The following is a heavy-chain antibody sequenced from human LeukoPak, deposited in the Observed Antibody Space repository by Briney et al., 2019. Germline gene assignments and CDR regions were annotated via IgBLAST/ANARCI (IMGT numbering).Heavy chain of an antibody. Sequence: SETLSLTCTVSGGSITSDAYYWGWIRQPPGKGLEWIASVHYSGATYYNPSLKSRVTISVDTSKNHFSLKLSSVTAADTAVYYCARVIDAFDIWGQGTMVTVSS. J-gene: IGHJ3*02. V-gene: IGHV4-39*07. CDR1: GGSITSDAYY. CDR2: VHYSGAT. CDR3: ARVIDAFDI.